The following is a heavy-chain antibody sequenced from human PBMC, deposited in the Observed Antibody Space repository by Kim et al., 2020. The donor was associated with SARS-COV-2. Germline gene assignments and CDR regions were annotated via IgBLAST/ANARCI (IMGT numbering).Heavy chain of an antibody. CDR1: GYTLTELS. CDR3: ATSGGGQQLVGLFDY. V-gene: IGHV1-24*01. D-gene: IGHD6-13*01. J-gene: IGHJ4*02. CDR2: FDPEDGET. Sequence: ASVKVSCKVSGYTLTELSMHWVRQAPGKGLEWMGGFDPEDGETIYAQKFQGRVTMTEDTSTDTAYMELSSLRSEDTAVYYCATSGGGQQLVGLFDYWGQGTLVTVSS.